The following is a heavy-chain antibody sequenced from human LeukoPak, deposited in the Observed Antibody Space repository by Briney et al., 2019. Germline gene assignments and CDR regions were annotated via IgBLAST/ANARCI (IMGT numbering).Heavy chain of an antibody. V-gene: IGHV3-7*01. J-gene: IGHJ4*02. CDR1: GFTFSSYW. D-gene: IGHD3-10*01. CDR3: ARDLGYYGSGSYYKALGY. CDR2: IKQDGSEK. Sequence: PGGSLRLSCAASGFTFSSYWMSWVRQAPGKGPEWVASIKQDGSEKYYVDSVKGRFTISRDNAKNSLYLQMNSLRAEDTALYYCARDLGYYGSGSYYKALGYWGQETLVTVSS.